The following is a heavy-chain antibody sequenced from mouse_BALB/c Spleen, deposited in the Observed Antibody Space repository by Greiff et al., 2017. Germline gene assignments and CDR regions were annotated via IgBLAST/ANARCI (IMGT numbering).Heavy chain of an antibody. CDR1: GYAFSSSW. J-gene: IGHJ2*01. V-gene: IGHV1-82*01. CDR3: ALPLPLYYCSSYFDY. CDR2: IYPGDGDT. Sequence: QVQLQQSGPELVKPGASVKISCKASGYAFSSSWMNWVKQRPGQGLEWIGRIYPGDGDTNYNGKFKGKATLTADKSSSTAYMQLSSLTSVDSAVYFCALPLPLYYCSSYFDYWGQGTTLTVSS. D-gene: IGHD1-1*01.